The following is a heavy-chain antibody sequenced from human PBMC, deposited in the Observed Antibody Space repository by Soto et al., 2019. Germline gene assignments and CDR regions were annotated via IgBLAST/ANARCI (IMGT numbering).Heavy chain of an antibody. CDR1: GYTLTELS. Sequence: QVQLVQSGAEVKKPGASVKVSCKVSGYTLTELSMHWVRQAPGKGLEWMGGIDPEDGETIYAQKFQGRVTMTEDTSTDTAYMELSSLRSEDTAVYYCHLYYCSSTSCYVSPRGYYYYGMDVWGQGTTVTVSS. CDR2: IDPEDGET. CDR3: HLYYCSSTSCYVSPRGYYYYGMDV. D-gene: IGHD2-2*01. V-gene: IGHV1-24*01. J-gene: IGHJ6*02.